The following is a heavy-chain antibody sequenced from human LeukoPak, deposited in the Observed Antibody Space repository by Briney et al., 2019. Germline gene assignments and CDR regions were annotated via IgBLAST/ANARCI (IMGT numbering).Heavy chain of an antibody. J-gene: IGHJ6*03. CDR1: GGSISSYY. CDR2: IYTSGWK. CDR3: GRGPPGASRSPDSYSMDV. D-gene: IGHD6-6*01. V-gene: IGHV4-4*07. Sequence: SETLSLTCTVSGGSISSYYWSGIRQPAGKGGEWMGRIYTSGWKNKNPSLKRGVRISVDKAKNQISLKLSCVTAGDRAGYYCGRGPPGASRSPDSYSMDVWGKGTTVTVSS.